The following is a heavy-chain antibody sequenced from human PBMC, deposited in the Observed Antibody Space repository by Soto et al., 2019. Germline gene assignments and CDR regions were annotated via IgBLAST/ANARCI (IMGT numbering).Heavy chain of an antibody. CDR1: GGSISSGGYY. Sequence: QVQLQESGPGLVKPSQTLSLTCTVSGGSISSGGYYWSWIRHHPGKGLEWIGYIYYSGSTYYNPSLKSRVTISVDTSKHQFSLKLSSVTAADTAVYYCARGWGGYDLNYYYMAVWGKGTTVTVSS. CDR2: IYYSGST. CDR3: ARGWGGYDLNYYYMAV. D-gene: IGHD5-12*01. V-gene: IGHV4-31*03. J-gene: IGHJ6*03.